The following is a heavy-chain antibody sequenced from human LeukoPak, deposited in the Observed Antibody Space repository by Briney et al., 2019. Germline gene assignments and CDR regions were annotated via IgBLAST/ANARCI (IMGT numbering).Heavy chain of an antibody. CDR1: GGSFSGHY. J-gene: IGHJ4*02. CDR3: AREKGIAVAGSIFDY. Sequence: SETLSLTCAVYGGSFSGHYWTWIRQPPGKGLEWIGEINHSGSTNNNPSLKSRVTISVDPSKNQFSLKPSSVTAADTAVYYCAREKGIAVAGSIFDYWGQGTLVTVSS. CDR2: INHSGST. V-gene: IGHV4-34*01. D-gene: IGHD6-19*01.